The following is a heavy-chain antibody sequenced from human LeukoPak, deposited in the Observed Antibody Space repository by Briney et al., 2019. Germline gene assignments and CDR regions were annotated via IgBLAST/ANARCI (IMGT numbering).Heavy chain of an antibody. V-gene: IGHV4-59*01. CDR3: ARVASAWLVDY. J-gene: IGHJ4*02. D-gene: IGHD5-12*01. CDR1: GGSISSYY. Sequence: PSETLSLTCTVSGGSISSYYWSWIRQPPGKGLEWIGYIYYSGSTNYNPSLKSRVTISVDTSKNQFSLKLSSVTAADTAVYYCARVASAWLVDYWGQGTLVTVSS. CDR2: IYYSGST.